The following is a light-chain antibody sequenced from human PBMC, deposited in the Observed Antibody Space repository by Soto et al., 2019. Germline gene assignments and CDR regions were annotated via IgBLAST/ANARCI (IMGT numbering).Light chain of an antibody. CDR2: RNS. Sequence: QSALTQSPSASGTPGQRVTISCSGSASTIGRNYVYWYQQLPGTAPKLLIYRNSQRPSGVPDRFSGPKSGTSASLAISGLRSEDEADYYCAAWDDNLSGFYVFGDGTKVTVL. V-gene: IGLV1-47*01. J-gene: IGLJ1*01. CDR1: ASTIGRNY. CDR3: AAWDDNLSGFYV.